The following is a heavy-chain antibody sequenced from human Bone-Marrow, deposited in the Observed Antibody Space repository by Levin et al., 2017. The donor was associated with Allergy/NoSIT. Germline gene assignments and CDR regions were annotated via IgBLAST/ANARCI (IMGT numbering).Heavy chain of an antibody. D-gene: IGHD2-15*01. V-gene: IGHV3-30*13. J-gene: IGHJ4*02. CDR1: GFTFSNYG. CDR3: AKDLWRGRRISPFDS. CDR2: ISYEGSNK. Sequence: GESLKISCAASGFTFSNYGMHWVRQAPGKGLEWVGVISYEGSNKNYADSVTGRFTISRDNSKNRLDLQMNSLSAEDTAAYFCAKDLWRGRRISPFDSWGQGTLVTVSS.